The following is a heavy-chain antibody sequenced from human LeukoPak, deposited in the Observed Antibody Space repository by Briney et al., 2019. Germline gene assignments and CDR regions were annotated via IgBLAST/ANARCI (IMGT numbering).Heavy chain of an antibody. CDR2: ISYDGSNK. Sequence: GGSLRLSCAASGFTFSSYGMHWVRQAPGKGLEWVAVISYDGSNKYYADSVKGRFTISRDNSKNTLYLQMNSLRAEDTAVYYCAKDSCSGGSCYSSPTDYWGQGTLVTVSS. CDR1: GFTFSSYG. D-gene: IGHD2-15*01. CDR3: AKDSCSGGSCYSSPTDY. V-gene: IGHV3-30*18. J-gene: IGHJ4*02.